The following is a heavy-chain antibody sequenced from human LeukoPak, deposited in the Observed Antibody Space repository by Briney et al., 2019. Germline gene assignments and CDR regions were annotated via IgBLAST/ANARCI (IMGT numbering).Heavy chain of an antibody. CDR2: IYYSGST. CDR3: ARAQKLWFGEFYFDY. CDR1: GGSISSYY. J-gene: IGHJ4*02. Sequence: SETLSLTCTVSGGSISSYYWSWIRQPPGKGLEWIGYIYYSGSTNYNPSLKSRVTISVDTSKNQFSLKLSSVTAADTAVYYCARAQKLWFGEFYFDYWGQGTLVTASS. D-gene: IGHD3-10*01. V-gene: IGHV4-59*01.